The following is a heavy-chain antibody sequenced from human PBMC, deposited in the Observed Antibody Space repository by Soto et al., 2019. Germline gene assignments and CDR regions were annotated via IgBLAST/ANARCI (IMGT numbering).Heavy chain of an antibody. CDR1: GGSFSGYY. Sequence: PSETLSLTCAVYGGSFSGYYWSWIRQPPGKGLEWIGEINHSGSTNYNPSLKSRVTISVDTSKNQFSLKLSSVTAADTAVYYCARSTYGYYFDYWGQGTLVTVSS. J-gene: IGHJ4*02. CDR3: ARSTYGYYFDY. CDR2: INHSGST. V-gene: IGHV4-34*01. D-gene: IGHD2-2*01.